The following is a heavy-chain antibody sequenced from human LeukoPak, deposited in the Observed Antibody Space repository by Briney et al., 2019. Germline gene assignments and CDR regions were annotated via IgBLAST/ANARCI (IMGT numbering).Heavy chain of an antibody. CDR1: GFTFSDYY. D-gene: IGHD5-12*01. CDR2: ISSSGSTI. CDR3: ARDSEQVDIVATTPFDY. Sequence: PGGSLRLSCAASGFTFSDYYMSWIRQAPGKGLEWVSYISSSGSTIYYADSVKGRFTISRDNAKNSLYLQMNSLRAEDTAVYYCARDSEQVDIVATTPFDYWGQGTLVTVSS. V-gene: IGHV3-11*04. J-gene: IGHJ4*02.